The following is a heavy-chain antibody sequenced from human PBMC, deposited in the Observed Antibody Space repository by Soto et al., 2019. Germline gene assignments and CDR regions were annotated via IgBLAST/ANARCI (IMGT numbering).Heavy chain of an antibody. CDR1: GFTFSSYS. CDR3: VSPPIVLIPIA. V-gene: IGHV3-7*01. D-gene: IGHD2-8*01. J-gene: IGHJ4*02. CDR2: IKEDGSEK. Sequence: GGSLRLSCAASGFTFSSYSMSWVRQAPGKGLEWVANIKEDGSEKYYVDSVKGRFTISRDNAKNSLYLQMNSLRAEDTAVYYCVSPPIVLIPIAWGQGTLVTVSS.